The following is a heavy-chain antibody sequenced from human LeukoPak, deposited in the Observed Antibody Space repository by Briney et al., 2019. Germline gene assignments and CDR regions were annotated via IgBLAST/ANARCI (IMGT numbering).Heavy chain of an antibody. J-gene: IGHJ4*02. V-gene: IGHV3-30*02. CDR1: GFTFSSYG. CDR2: IQIDGTNK. D-gene: IGHD3-16*01. CDR3: AFNGSRGVY. Sequence: GGSLILSCAASGFTFSSYGVHWVRQAPGKGLESVAFIQIDGTNKHYADSVKGRLTISRGNSKNTLYVQMNSLRAEDTAVYYCAFNGSRGVYWGQGTLVTVSS.